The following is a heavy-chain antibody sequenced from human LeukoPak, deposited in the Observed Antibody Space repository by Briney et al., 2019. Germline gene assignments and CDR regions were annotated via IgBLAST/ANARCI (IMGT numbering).Heavy chain of an antibody. CDR3: AKSTGRFLEWLLLDF. V-gene: IGHV3-23*01. J-gene: IGHJ4*02. D-gene: IGHD3-3*01. CDR2: ISGSGEST. CDR1: GFTFNTYA. Sequence: GGSLRLSCAASGFTFNTYAMSWVRQAPGKGLEWVSSISGSGESTHYADSVKGRFSISRDNSKTTLYLQMNSLRAEDTAIYYCAKSTGRFLEWLLLDFWGQGPLVTVSS.